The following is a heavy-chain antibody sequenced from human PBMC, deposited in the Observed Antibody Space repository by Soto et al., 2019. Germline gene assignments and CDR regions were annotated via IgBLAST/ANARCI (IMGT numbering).Heavy chain of an antibody. V-gene: IGHV5-10-1*01. Sequence: GESLKISCKGSGYSFTSYWISWVRQMPGKGLEWMGRIDPSDSYTNYSPSFQGHVTISADKSISTAYLQWSSLKASDTAMYYCARHKGETSAIYGMDVWGQGTTVTV. CDR3: ARHKGETSAIYGMDV. CDR1: GYSFTSYW. D-gene: IGHD2-2*01. CDR2: IDPSDSYT. J-gene: IGHJ6*02.